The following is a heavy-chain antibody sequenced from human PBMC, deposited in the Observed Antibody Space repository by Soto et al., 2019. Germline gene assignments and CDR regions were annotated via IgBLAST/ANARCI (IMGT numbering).Heavy chain of an antibody. V-gene: IGHV1-69*01. D-gene: IGHD6-19*01. CDR1: GGTFSSYA. CDR2: IIPIFGTA. CDR3: EKKSHLKGQWPYDGMDV. J-gene: IGHJ6*02. Sequence: QVQLVQSGAEVKKPGSSVKVSCKASGGTFSSYAISWVRQAPGQGLEWMGGIIPIFGTANYAQKFQGRVTITADESTITAYMDVSSLRAKDTAVKYGEKKSHLKGQWPYDGMDVWGQGTTVTVSS.